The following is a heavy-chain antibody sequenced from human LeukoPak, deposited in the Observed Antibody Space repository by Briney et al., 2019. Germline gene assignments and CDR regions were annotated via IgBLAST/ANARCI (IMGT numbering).Heavy chain of an antibody. V-gene: IGHV1-2*02. D-gene: IGHD4-23*01. CDR1: GYTFAGYF. CDR2: INPKNGGK. J-gene: IGHJ4*02. CDR3: ARVLYLVGGTYFGY. Sequence: ASVNVSSKVSGYTFAGYFIHCVGQAPGQGLEWLEWINPKNGGKDYAHKFQGRVTMTRDTSINPAYIDLNILSSHNTAVYYRARVLYLVGGTYFGYWGQGTLVTVSS.